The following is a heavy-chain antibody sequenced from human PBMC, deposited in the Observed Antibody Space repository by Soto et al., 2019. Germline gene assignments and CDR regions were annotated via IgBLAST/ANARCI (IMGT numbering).Heavy chain of an antibody. CDR2: MNPNSGNT. D-gene: IGHD6-19*01. CDR1: GYTFTSYD. J-gene: IGHJ6*02. Sequence: ASVKVSCKASGYTFTSYDINWVRQASGQGLEWMGWMNPNSGNTGYAQKFQGRVTMTRNTSISTAYMELSSLRSEDTAVYYCARDGVAGTFYYGMDVWGQGTTVTVSS. CDR3: ARDGVAGTFYYGMDV. V-gene: IGHV1-8*01.